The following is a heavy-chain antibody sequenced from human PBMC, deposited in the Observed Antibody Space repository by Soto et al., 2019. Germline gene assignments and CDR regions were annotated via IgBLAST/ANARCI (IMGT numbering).Heavy chain of an antibody. V-gene: IGHV4-39*02. CDR3: ARDRGEGSFDY. Sequence: QLQLQESGPGLVKPSETLSLTCTVSGDSISSSTYFWGWVRQPPGKGLEWIGSIYYSGSTYYTPPLERRVPIFVDTSKNHFSLNLGSVTAADTAVYSCARDRGEGSFDYWGQGTLVTVSS. D-gene: IGHD3-10*01. CDR1: GDSISSSTYF. J-gene: IGHJ4*02. CDR2: IYYSGST.